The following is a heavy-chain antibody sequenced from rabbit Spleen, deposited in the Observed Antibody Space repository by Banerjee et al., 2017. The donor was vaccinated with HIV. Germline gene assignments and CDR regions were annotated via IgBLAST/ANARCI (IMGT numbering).Heavy chain of an antibody. Sequence: QEQLVESGGGLVQPGGSLKLSCTASGFSFSDKAVMCWVRQAPGKGLEWIGYINTATGKGVYATWAKGRFTISRTSSTTVTLQMTSLTAADTATYFCARDLTSVIGWNFNLWGQGTLVTVS. CDR1: GFSFSDKAV. V-gene: IGHV1S45*01. CDR2: INTATGKG. D-gene: IGHD2-1*01. CDR3: ARDLTSVIGWNFNL. J-gene: IGHJ4*01.